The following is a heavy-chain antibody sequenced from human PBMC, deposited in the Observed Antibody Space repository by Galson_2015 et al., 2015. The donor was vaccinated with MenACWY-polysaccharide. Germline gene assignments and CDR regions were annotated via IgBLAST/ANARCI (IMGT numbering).Heavy chain of an antibody. V-gene: IGHV3-30-3*01. CDR1: GFTFSSYV. D-gene: IGHD3-10*01. Sequence: SLRLSCAASGFTFSSYVMHWVRQAPGKGLEWVAVISDGGNNKYYTDSVKGRFTISRDNSKNTLYLQMDSLRAEDTAVYYCAKEAVLNTMVRGFDYWGQGILVTVSS. J-gene: IGHJ4*02. CDR2: ISDGGNNK. CDR3: AKEAVLNTMVRGFDY.